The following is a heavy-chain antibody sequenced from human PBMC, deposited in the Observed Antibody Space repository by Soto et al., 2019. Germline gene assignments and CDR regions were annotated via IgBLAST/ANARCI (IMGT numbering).Heavy chain of an antibody. CDR2: IYYSGST. D-gene: IGHD7-27*01. V-gene: IGHV4-59*01. Sequence: SETLSLTCTVSVGSISSYYWSCIRQPPGKGLEWIGYIYYSGSTNYNPSLKSRVTISVDTSKNQFSLKLSSVTAADTAVYYCASLNRGYWGQGTLVNVSS. CDR1: VGSISSYY. CDR3: ASLNRGY. J-gene: IGHJ4*02.